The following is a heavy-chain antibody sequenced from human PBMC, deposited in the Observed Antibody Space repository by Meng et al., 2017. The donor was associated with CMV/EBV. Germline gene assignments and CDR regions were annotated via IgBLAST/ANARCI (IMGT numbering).Heavy chain of an antibody. D-gene: IGHD3-22*01. J-gene: IGHJ6*02. CDR2: IYHSGST. Sequence: SETLSLTCAVSGGSISSSHWWSWVRQPPGKGLAWIGEIYHSGSTNYNPSLRSRVTISVDKSKNQFSLKLSSVTAADTAVYYCARPHTYYYESSGYSHYYYYAMDVWGQGTTVTVSS. CDR3: ARPHTYYYESSGYSHYYYYAMDV. V-gene: IGHV4-4*02. CDR1: GGSISSSHW.